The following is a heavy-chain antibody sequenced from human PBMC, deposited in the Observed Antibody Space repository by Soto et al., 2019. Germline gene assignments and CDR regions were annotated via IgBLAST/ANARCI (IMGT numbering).Heavy chain of an antibody. V-gene: IGHV3-48*01. Sequence: PGGSLRLSCAASGFTFSSYSMNWVRQAPGKGLEWVSYISSSSSTIYYADSVKGRFTISRDNAKNSLYLQMNSLRAEDTAVYYYARFDSSSGYWGQGTLVSVSS. J-gene: IGHJ4*02. CDR1: GFTFSSYS. D-gene: IGHD6-6*01. CDR3: ARFDSSSGY. CDR2: ISSSSSTI.